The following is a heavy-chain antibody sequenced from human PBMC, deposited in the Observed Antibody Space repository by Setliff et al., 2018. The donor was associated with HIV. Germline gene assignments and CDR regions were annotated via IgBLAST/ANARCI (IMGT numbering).Heavy chain of an antibody. CDR2: ITSSSTTI. J-gene: IGHJ6*03. CDR1: GFTFSSYG. V-gene: IGHV3-48*04. CDR3: AKDAGYCSGESCYFYMDV. D-gene: IGHD2-8*02. Sequence: QPGGSLRLSCAASGFTFSSYGMNWVRQTPGKGLEWISYITSSSTTIYYGDSVKGRFTITRDNSKKTLYLYMNNLRSEDTAVYYCAKDAGYCSGESCYFYMDVWGKGTTVTVSS.